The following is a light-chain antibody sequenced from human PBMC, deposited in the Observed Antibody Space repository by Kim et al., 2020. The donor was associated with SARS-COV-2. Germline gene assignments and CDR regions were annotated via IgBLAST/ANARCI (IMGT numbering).Light chain of an antibody. CDR3: QQYKVYPWT. J-gene: IGKJ1*01. CDR1: EGVMNY. CDR2: AAS. Sequence: ASVGDRITITCRASEGVMNYLAWFQQKRGKAPKSLIYAASTLQSGVSSNFSGSGSGTDFTLTINSLQPEDFSTYYCQQYKVYPWTFGQGTKVDIK. V-gene: IGKV1-16*02.